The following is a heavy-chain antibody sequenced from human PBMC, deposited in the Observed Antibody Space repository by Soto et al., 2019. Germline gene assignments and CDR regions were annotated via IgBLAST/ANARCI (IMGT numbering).Heavy chain of an antibody. CDR3: ASAPSNYDFWSGYPLAAY. D-gene: IGHD3-3*01. CDR2: IIPIFGTA. Sequence: ISYAISWVRQAPGQGLEWMGGIIPIFGTANYAQKFQGRVTITADESTSTAYMELSSLRSEDTAVYYCASAPSNYDFWSGYPLAAYWGQGTLVTVSS. V-gene: IGHV1-69*01. J-gene: IGHJ4*02. CDR1: ISYA.